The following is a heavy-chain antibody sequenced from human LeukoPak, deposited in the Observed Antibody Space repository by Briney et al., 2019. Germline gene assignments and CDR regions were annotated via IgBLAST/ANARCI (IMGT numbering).Heavy chain of an antibody. J-gene: IGHJ4*02. CDR1: GFTFSSHY. V-gene: IGHV3-21*06. D-gene: IGHD6-19*01. CDR3: AAALAIAVGGTTPGDY. Sequence: KPGGSLRLSCAASGFTFSSHYMNWVRQAPGKGLEWVSSITSSSSDIFYADSVKGRFTISRDNAKNSLYLKMNSLRVEDTAVYYCAAALAIAVGGTTPGDYWGQGTLVTVSS. CDR2: ITSSSSDI.